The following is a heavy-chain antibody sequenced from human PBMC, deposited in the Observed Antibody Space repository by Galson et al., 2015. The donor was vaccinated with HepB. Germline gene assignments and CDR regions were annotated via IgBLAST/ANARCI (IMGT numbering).Heavy chain of an antibody. Sequence: SLRLSCAASGFTFSSYWMHWVRQAPGKGLVWVSRINSDGSSTSYADSVKGRFTISRDNAKNTLYLQMNSLRAEDTAVYYCARAPFYGSGSYFSGGMDVWGQGTTVTVSS. CDR2: INSDGSST. CDR1: GFTFSSYW. V-gene: IGHV3-74*01. CDR3: ARAPFYGSGSYFSGGMDV. D-gene: IGHD3-10*01. J-gene: IGHJ6*02.